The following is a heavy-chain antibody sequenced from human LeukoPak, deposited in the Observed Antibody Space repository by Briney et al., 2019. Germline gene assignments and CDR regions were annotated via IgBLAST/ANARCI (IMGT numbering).Heavy chain of an antibody. D-gene: IGHD3-22*01. CDR3: AREFVDDKDYYYGMDV. Sequence: GGSLRLSCAASGFTCSNNYVSWIRQAPGKGLEWVSYISSSGSTIYYADSVKGRFTISRDNAKNSLYLQMNSLRAEDTAVYYCAREFVDDKDYYYGMDVWGQGTTVTVSS. V-gene: IGHV3-11*01. CDR2: ISSSGSTI. CDR1: GFTCSNNY. J-gene: IGHJ6*02.